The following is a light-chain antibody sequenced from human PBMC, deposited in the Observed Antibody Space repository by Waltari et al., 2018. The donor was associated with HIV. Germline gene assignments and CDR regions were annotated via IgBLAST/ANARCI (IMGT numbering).Light chain of an antibody. CDR3: SSFTTSNSLL. V-gene: IGLV2-14*01. CDR1: SSAPGPYNF. CDR2: EVS. Sequence: QSALTQPASVSGSPVQSITVPCPGTSSAPGPYNFVPWYQQTPGPAPKLVIYEVSNRPSGISYLFSGSKSGNTASLTISGLQTEDEGDYYCSSFTTSNSLLFGGGTKVTVL. J-gene: IGLJ2*01.